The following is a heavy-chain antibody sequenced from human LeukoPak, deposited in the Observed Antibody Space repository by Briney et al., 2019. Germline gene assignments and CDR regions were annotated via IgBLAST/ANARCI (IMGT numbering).Heavy chain of an antibody. CDR3: ARDDALVATGSFDY. CDR2: ISAYNGNT. CDR1: GYTFTRYG. J-gene: IGHJ4*02. V-gene: IGHV1-18*01. Sequence: GAPVKVSCKASGYTFTRYGFNWVRQAPGQGLEWMGWISAYNGNTNYAQKLQGRVTMTTDTSTSTAYMELRSLRSDDTAVYYCARDDALVATGSFDYWGQGTLVTVSS. D-gene: IGHD5-12*01.